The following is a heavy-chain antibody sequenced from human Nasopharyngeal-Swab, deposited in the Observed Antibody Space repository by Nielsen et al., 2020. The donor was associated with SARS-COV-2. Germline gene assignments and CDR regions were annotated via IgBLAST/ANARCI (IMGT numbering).Heavy chain of an antibody. Sequence: SAKVSCKASGGTFSSYAISWVRQAPGQGLEWMGGIIPIFGTANYAQKFQGRVTITADKSTSTAYMELSSLRSEDTAVYYCARAPGGIQLWLPYRDAFDIWGQGTMVTVSS. CDR2: IIPIFGTA. D-gene: IGHD5-18*01. V-gene: IGHV1-69*06. CDR1: GGTFSSYA. CDR3: ARAPGGIQLWLPYRDAFDI. J-gene: IGHJ3*02.